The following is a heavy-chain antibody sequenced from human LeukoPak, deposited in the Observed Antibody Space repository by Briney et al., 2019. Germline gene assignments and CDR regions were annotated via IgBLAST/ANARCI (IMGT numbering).Heavy chain of an antibody. CDR1: GFTFSSYA. CDR3: ARVGPPRQQEYYYGMDV. J-gene: IGHJ6*02. V-gene: IGHV3-23*01. CDR2: ISGSGNRT. Sequence: PGGSLRLSCAASGFTFSSYAMSWVRQAPGKGLGWVSSISGSGNRTYYADSVKGRFTISRDNSKNTLFLQMNSLRAEDTAVYYCARVGPPRQQEYYYGMDVWGQGTTVTVSS. D-gene: IGHD6-6*01.